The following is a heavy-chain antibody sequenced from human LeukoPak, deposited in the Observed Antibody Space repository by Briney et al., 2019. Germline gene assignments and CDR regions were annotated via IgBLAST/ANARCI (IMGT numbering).Heavy chain of an antibody. J-gene: IGHJ6*02. D-gene: IGHD4-17*01. CDR2: ISYDGSNK. V-gene: IGHV3-30*18. Sequence: PGGSLRLSCAASGFTFSSYGMHWVRQAPGKGLEWVAVISYDGSNKYYADSVKGRFTISRDNSENTLYLQMNSLRAEDTAVYYCAKAWTVTNYYYGMDVWGQGTTVTVSS. CDR3: AKAWTVTNYYYGMDV. CDR1: GFTFSSYG.